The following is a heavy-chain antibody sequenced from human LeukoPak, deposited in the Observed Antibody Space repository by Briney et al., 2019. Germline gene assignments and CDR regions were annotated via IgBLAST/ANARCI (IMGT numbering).Heavy chain of an antibody. CDR3: ARDRVVVAATEGYYFDY. CDR1: GFTFSSYS. Sequence: GGSLRLSCAASGFTFSSYSMHWVRQAPGKGLEWVAVIWYDGSNKYYADSVKGRFTISRDNSKNTLYLQMNGLRAKDTAVYYCARDRVVVAATEGYYFDYWGQGTLVTVSS. J-gene: IGHJ4*02. V-gene: IGHV3-33*08. CDR2: IWYDGSNK. D-gene: IGHD2-15*01.